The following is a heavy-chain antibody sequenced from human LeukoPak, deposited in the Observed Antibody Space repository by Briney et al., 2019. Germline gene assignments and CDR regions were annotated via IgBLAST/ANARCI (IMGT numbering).Heavy chain of an antibody. D-gene: IGHD6-19*01. CDR1: GFTFDDYG. V-gene: IGHV3-20*04. CDR3: ARSGYSSGWYRGPFDY. Sequence: PGGSLRLSCAASGFTFDDYGMSWVRQAPGKGLEWVSGIDWSGGRTAYPDSVKGRSTISRDNAKNSLSLQVSSLRAEDTALYYCARSGYSSGWYRGPFDYWGQGTLVTVSS. J-gene: IGHJ4*02. CDR2: IDWSGGRT.